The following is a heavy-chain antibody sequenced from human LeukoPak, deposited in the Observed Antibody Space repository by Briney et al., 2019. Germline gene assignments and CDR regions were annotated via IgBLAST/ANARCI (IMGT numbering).Heavy chain of an antibody. J-gene: IGHJ4*02. D-gene: IGHD4-17*01. Sequence: GGSLRLSCAASEFTVSANEMSWVRQAPGKGLEWVSSISRSSSYIYYADSVKGRFTISRDNAKNTLYLQMNSLRAEDTAVYYCARGSGYGDRMNRYYFDYWGQGTLVTVSS. CDR3: ARGSGYGDRMNRYYFDY. CDR1: EFTVSANE. V-gene: IGHV3-21*01. CDR2: ISRSSSYI.